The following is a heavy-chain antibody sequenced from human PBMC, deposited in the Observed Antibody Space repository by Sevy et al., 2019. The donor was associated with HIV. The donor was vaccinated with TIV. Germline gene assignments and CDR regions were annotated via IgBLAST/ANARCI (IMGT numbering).Heavy chain of an antibody. V-gene: IGHV3-11*01. J-gene: IGHJ6*02. D-gene: IGHD4-17*01. CDR2: ISGSGSDI. CDR3: ARDHVKDGDLGDYYYFAMDV. Sequence: GGSLRLSCAASGFTSSDYYMSWIRQAPGKGLEWLSYISGSGSDIYYADSVKGRFTISRDNAKNSLYLKMSSLRADDTAVYYCARDHVKDGDLGDYYYFAMDVWGQGTTVTVSS. CDR1: GFTSSDYY.